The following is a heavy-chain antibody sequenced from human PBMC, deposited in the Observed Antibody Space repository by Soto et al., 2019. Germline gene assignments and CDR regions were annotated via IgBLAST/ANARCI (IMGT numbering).Heavy chain of an antibody. J-gene: IGHJ4*02. D-gene: IGHD2-21*01. CDR1: RFTFSSYV. CDR2: ISAGGGST. Sequence: PGGSLRLACAASRFTFSSYVMTWVRQGPGKGLDWVAIISAGGGSTYYADSVRGRFTISRDNSKNTLYLQMNSLRVEDTAVYYCARDDGLAYCGGECYSWGQGTLVTVSS. CDR3: ARDDGLAYCGGECYS. V-gene: IGHV3-23*01.